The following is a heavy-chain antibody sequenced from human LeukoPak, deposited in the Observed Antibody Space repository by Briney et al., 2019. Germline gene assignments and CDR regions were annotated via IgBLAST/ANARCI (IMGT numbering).Heavy chain of an antibody. D-gene: IGHD2-8*02. J-gene: IGHJ5*02. CDR3: ARVSTGWFDP. CDR2: IYHSGST. CDR1: GYSISSGYY. Sequence: SETLSLTCAVSGYSISSGYYWGWIRQPPGKGLEWIGSIYHSGSTYYNPSLKSRVTISVDTSKNQFSLKLSSVTAADMAVYYCARVSTGWFDPWGQGTLVTVSS. V-gene: IGHV4-38-2*01.